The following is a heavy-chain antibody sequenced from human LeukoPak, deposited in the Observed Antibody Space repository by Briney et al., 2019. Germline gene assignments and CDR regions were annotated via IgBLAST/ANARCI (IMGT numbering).Heavy chain of an antibody. Sequence: GGSLRLSCAASGFTFSDYYMSWIRQAPGKGLEWVSYISSSGSTIYYADSVKGRFTISRDNAKNSLYLQTNSLRAEDTAVYYCARDPDYGDYGYFDLWGRGTLVTVSS. J-gene: IGHJ2*01. CDR3: ARDPDYGDYGYFDL. D-gene: IGHD4-17*01. CDR1: GFTFSDYY. V-gene: IGHV3-11*01. CDR2: ISSSGSTI.